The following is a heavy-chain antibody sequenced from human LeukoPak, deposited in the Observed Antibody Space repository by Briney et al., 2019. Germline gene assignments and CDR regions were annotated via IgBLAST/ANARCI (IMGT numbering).Heavy chain of an antibody. Sequence: GGSLRLSCVGSGFTLSDYYMHGVRQAPGKGWEGVAYSTCDGNRIDYVASVKGRFTISRDNAKSTLYLQMNGLGVEDTAVYYCGRGGVPYSFDVWGQGTMVAASS. J-gene: IGHJ3*01. D-gene: IGHD3-10*01. V-gene: IGHV3-74*01. CDR3: GRGGVPYSFDV. CDR2: STCDGNRI. CDR1: GFTLSDYY.